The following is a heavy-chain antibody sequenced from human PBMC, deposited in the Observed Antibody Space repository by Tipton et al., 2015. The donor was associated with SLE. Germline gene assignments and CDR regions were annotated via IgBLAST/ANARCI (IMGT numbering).Heavy chain of an antibody. J-gene: IGHJ4*02. V-gene: IGHV1-46*01. Sequence: QLVQSGAEVKKPGASVKISCKTSGYNFTSNYIHWVRQAPGQGLEWMGIIKPGGGRATYYQKFQGRVTMTRDTSASTVDMEWSSLRSEDSALYYCARGGICGVLALHFWGQGTLVTVSS. CDR1: GYNFTSNY. CDR2: IKPGGGRA. CDR3: ARGGICGVLALHF. D-gene: IGHD3-3*01.